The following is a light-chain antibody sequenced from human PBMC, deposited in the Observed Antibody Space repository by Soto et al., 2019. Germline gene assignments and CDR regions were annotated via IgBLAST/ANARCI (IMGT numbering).Light chain of an antibody. J-gene: IGKJ2*01. CDR1: QSISSY. Sequence: DIQLTQSPSYLSASVGGRVTITCRASQSISSYLAWYQQKPGKAPKLLIYSASTLQSGVPSRFRGGGSGTEFTLTISSLQPEDFATYYCQQLNSYPYTFGQGTKLEIK. V-gene: IGKV1-9*01. CDR2: SAS. CDR3: QQLNSYPYT.